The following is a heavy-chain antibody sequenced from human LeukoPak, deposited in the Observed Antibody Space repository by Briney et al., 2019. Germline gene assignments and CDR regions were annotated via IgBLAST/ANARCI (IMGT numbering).Heavy chain of an antibody. D-gene: IGHD1-14*01. Sequence: GGSLRLSCAASGFTFSSYAMGWVRQAPGKGLQRISGITISGDNTYYADSVKGRFTISRDNSKNTLYPQMNSLRAEDTAIYYCGRDYHLDHWGQGTLVTVSS. CDR1: GFTFSSYA. J-gene: IGHJ4*02. CDR3: GRDYHLDH. V-gene: IGHV3-23*01. CDR2: ITISGDNT.